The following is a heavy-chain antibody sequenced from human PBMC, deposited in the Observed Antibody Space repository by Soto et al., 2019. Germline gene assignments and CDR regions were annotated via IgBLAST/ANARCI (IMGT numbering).Heavy chain of an antibody. CDR1: GFTFSDHY. CDR3: GKIFFSCTKLGFQLFYKGV. J-gene: IGHJ6*03. D-gene: IGHD3-3*01. CDR2: ARNKANGYTT. Sequence: EVQLVESGGGLVQPGGSLRLSCAASGFTFSDHYMDWVRQAPGEGLAWVGRARNKANGYTTEYVASVKGRFTISRDDSKNSLFLQKKSLETEETGVYYCGKIFFSCTKLGFQLFYKGVRGKGTTVTVSS. V-gene: IGHV3-72*01.